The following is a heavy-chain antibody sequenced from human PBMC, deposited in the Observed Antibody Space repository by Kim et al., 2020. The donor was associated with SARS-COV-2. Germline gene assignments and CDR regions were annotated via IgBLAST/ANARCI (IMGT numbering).Heavy chain of an antibody. V-gene: IGHV3-74*01. J-gene: IGHJ5*02. Sequence: GGSLRLSCAASGFTFSNYWMNWVRQAPGKGLEWVSRINRDGSSKSYADSVKGRFTISRDNAKNSLYLQMNSLRAEDTAVYYCASAPVVPWGQGTLDTVCS. CDR2: INRDGSSK. CDR1: GFTFSNYW. CDR3: ASAPVVP.